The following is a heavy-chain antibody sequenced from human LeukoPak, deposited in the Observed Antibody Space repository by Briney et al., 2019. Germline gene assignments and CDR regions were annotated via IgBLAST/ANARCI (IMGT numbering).Heavy chain of an antibody. CDR1: GYTFTVYY. J-gene: IGHJ4*02. V-gene: IGHV1-2*02. D-gene: IGHD2-15*01. CDR2: INPNSGGT. Sequence: ASVKVSCKASGYTFTVYYMHWVRQAPGQGLEWMGWINPNSGGTNYAQKFQGRVTMTRDTSISTAYMELSRLRSDDTAVYYCARDRLVVVVAADYWGQGTLVTVSS. CDR3: ARDRLVVVVAADY.